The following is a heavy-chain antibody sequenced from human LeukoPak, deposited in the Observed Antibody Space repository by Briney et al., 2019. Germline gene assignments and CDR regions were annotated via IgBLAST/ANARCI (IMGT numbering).Heavy chain of an antibody. CDR3: ARAGKGDSFDY. V-gene: IGHV4-34*01. J-gene: IGHJ4*02. D-gene: IGHD4-23*01. Sequence: SETLSLTCAVYGGSFSDYYWSWIRQPPGKGLEWIGEINHSGSTNYNPSLMSRVTISVDTSKNQFSLRLRSVTAADTAVYYCARAGKGDSFDYWGQGTLVTVSS. CDR2: INHSGST. CDR1: GGSFSDYY.